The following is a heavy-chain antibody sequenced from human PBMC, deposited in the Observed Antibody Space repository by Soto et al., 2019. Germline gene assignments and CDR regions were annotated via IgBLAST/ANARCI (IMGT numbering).Heavy chain of an antibody. CDR1: GGSVSSGSYY. Sequence: QVQLQESGPGLVKPSETLSLTCTVSGGSVSSGSYYWSWIRQPPGKGLEWSGYIYYSGSTNYNPSLKSRVTISVDTSKNQFSRKLSSVTAADTAVYYCARVPRVFGVVIIGYYYYGMDVWGQGTTVTVSS. V-gene: IGHV4-61*01. J-gene: IGHJ6*02. CDR2: IYYSGST. D-gene: IGHD3-3*01. CDR3: ARVPRVFGVVIIGYYYYGMDV.